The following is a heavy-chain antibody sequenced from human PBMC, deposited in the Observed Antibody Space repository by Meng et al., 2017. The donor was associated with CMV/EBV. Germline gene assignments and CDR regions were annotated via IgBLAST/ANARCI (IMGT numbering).Heavy chain of an antibody. Sequence: SVKVSCKASGGTFSSYTISWVRQAPGQGLEWMGRIIPILGIAIYAQKFQGRVTMTEDTSTDTAYMELSSLRSEDTAVYYCATATGYYYGMDVWGQGTTVTVSS. J-gene: IGHJ6*02. D-gene: IGHD5-18*01. CDR2: IIPILGIA. V-gene: IGHV1-69*02. CDR3: ATATGYYYGMDV. CDR1: GGTFSSYT.